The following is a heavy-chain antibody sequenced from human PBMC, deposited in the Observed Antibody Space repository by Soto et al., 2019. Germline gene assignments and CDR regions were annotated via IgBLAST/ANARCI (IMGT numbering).Heavy chain of an antibody. CDR2: IVVGSGNT. D-gene: IGHD2-2*01. V-gene: IGHV1-58*01. Sequence: QMQLVQSGPEVKKPGTSVKVSCKASGFTFTSSAVQWVRQARGQRLEWIGWIVVGSGNTNYAQKFQERVTITRDMSTSTAYMELSSLRSEDTAVYYCAGGWDSVLVPAAMWVDYYYYGMDVWGQGTTVTVSS. J-gene: IGHJ6*02. CDR3: AGGWDSVLVPAAMWVDYYYYGMDV. CDR1: GFTFTSSA.